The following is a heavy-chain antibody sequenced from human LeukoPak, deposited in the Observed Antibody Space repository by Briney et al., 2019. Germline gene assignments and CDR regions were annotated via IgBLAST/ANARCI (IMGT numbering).Heavy chain of an antibody. CDR1: GFTFSSYG. CDR2: IRYDGSNK. D-gene: IGHD6-13*01. Sequence: VQPGVSLRLSCAASGFTFSSYGMHWVRQAPGRGLEWVAFIRYDGSNKYYADSVKGRFTISRDNSKNTLYLQMNSLRAEDTAVYYCAKPAGYSSSWYWVSQVPDEYYFDYWGQGTLVTVSS. J-gene: IGHJ4*02. CDR3: AKPAGYSSSWYWVSQVPDEYYFDY. V-gene: IGHV3-30*02.